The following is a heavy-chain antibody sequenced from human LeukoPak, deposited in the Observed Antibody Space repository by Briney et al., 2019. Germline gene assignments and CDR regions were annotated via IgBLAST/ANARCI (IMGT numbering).Heavy chain of an antibody. V-gene: IGHV3-48*03. CDR2: ISSSGSTI. CDR3: AELGITMIGGV. D-gene: IGHD3-10*02. J-gene: IGHJ6*04. Sequence: GGSLRLSCAASGFTFSSYEMNWVRQAPGKGLEGVSYISSSGSTIYYADSVKGRFTISRDNAKNSLYLQMNSLRAEDTAVYYCAELGITMIGGVWGKGTTVTISS. CDR1: GFTFSSYE.